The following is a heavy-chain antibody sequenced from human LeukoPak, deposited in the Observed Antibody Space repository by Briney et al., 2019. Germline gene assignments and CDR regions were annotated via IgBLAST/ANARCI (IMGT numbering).Heavy chain of an antibody. D-gene: IGHD5-24*01. CDR1: GGTFSSYA. J-gene: IGHJ4*02. CDR3: ARYWYRRDGYNPLDY. CDR2: IIPIFGTA. Sequence: SVKVSCKASGGTFSSYAISWVQQAPGQGLECMGGIIPIFGTANYAQKFQGRVTITADESTSTAYMELSSLRSENTAVDYRARYWYRRDGYNPLDYWRQGTLVTVSS. V-gene: IGHV1-69*01.